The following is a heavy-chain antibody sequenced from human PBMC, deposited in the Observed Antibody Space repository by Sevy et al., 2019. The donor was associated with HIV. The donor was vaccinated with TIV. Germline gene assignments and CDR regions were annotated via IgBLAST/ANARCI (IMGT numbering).Heavy chain of an antibody. CDR1: GGSISSYY. J-gene: IGHJ4*02. D-gene: IGHD5-18*01. CDR2: SGST. Sequence: SETLSLTCSVSGGSISSYYWSXXRQPPGKGLEWIEYSGSTNYKSSLKSRVTISVDTSKNQFSLKLSSVTAADTAVYYCARVRYTFGFPVFLDYWGQGTLVTVSS. CDR3: ARVRYTFGFPVFLDY. V-gene: IGHV4-59*01.